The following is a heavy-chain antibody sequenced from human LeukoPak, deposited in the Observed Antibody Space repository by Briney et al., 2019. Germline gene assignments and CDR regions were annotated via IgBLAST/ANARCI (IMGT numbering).Heavy chain of an antibody. CDR3: VRDGGPIYFDF. CDR1: GGSLSSGTHY. J-gene: IGHJ4*02. V-gene: IGHV4-61*02. D-gene: IGHD2-15*01. Sequence: PSETLSLTCAVYGGSLSSGTHYWSWIRQPAGKGLEWIGRIYTSGRTNYNPSLKSRVTISVDTSKNQFSLELTSVTAADTAVYYCVRDGGPIYFDFWGQGTLVTVSP. CDR2: IYTSGRT.